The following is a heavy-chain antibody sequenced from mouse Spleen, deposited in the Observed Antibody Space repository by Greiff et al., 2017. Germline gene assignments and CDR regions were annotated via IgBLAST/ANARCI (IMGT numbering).Heavy chain of an antibody. Sequence: DVMLVESGGGLVKPGGSLKLSCAASGFTFSDYGMHWVRQAPGKGLEWVAYISSGSSTIYYADTVKGRFTISRDNAKNTLFLQMTSLRSEDTAMYYCARTYYRYGYYYAMDYWGQGTSVTVSS. D-gene: IGHD2-14*01. J-gene: IGHJ4*01. V-gene: IGHV5-17*01. CDR2: ISSGSSTI. CDR3: ARTYYRYGYYYAMDY. CDR1: GFTFSDYG.